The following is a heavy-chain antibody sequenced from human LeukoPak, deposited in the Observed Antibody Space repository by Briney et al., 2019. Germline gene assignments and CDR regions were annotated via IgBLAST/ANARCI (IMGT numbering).Heavy chain of an antibody. V-gene: IGHV4-59*12. CDR3: AREPIGYCSSTSCPRDAFDI. CDR2: IYHSGST. CDR1: GDSINSDY. J-gene: IGHJ3*02. D-gene: IGHD2-2*01. Sequence: PSETLSLTCTVSGDSINSDYWNWIQQPPGKGLEWIGYIYHSGSTYYNPSLKSRVTISVGRSKNQFSLKLSSVTAADTAVYYCAREPIGYCSSTSCPRDAFDIWGQGTMVTVSS.